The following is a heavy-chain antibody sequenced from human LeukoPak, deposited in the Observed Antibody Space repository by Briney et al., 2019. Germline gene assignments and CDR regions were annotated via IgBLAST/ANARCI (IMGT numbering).Heavy chain of an antibody. Sequence: PSQTLSLTCTVSGGSISSGDYCWSWIRQPPGKGLEWIGYLYYSGSTYYNPSLKSRVTISVDTSKNQFSLKLSSVTAADTAVYYCARGIVVPAAMGFDPWGQGTLVTVSS. CDR2: LYYSGST. J-gene: IGHJ5*02. CDR1: GGSISSGDYC. CDR3: ARGIVVPAAMGFDP. D-gene: IGHD2-2*01. V-gene: IGHV4-30-4*08.